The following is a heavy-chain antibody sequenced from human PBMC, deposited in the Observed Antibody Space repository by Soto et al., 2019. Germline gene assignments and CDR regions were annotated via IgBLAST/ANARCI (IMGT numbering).Heavy chain of an antibody. CDR3: ARQIRYCSGGSCYTALVAFDI. V-gene: IGHV4-39*01. D-gene: IGHD2-15*01. CDR1: GGSISSSSYY. Sequence: PSETLSLTCTVSGGSISSSSYYWGWIRQPPGKGLERIGSIYYSGSTYYNPSLKSRVTISVDTSKNQFSLKLSSVTAADTAVYYCARQIRYCSGGSCYTALVAFDIWGQGTMVTVSS. J-gene: IGHJ3*02. CDR2: IYYSGST.